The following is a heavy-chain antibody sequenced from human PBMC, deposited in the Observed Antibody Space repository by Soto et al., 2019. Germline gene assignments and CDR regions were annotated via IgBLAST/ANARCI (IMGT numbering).Heavy chain of an antibody. CDR2: ISSTSIYM. CDR1: GFTFSTYN. CDR3: ARGWLRDPWMY. Sequence: EVQLVESGGGLVKPGGSLRLSCAASGFTFSTYNMNWVPQAPGKGLEWVSSISSTSIYMYYANSLKGRFTISRDNAKNSLYLQMNSLRAEDTAVYYCARGWLRDPWMYWGQGTLVTVSS. J-gene: IGHJ4*02. D-gene: IGHD5-12*01. V-gene: IGHV3-21*01.